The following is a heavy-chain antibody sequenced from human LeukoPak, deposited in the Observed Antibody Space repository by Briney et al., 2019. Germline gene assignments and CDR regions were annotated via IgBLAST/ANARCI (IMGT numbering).Heavy chain of an antibody. V-gene: IGHV1-2*02. Sequence: ASVKVSCKASGYTFTGHYMHWVRQAPGQGPEWMGWINPNSGGTNYAQKFQGRVTMTRDTSISTAYMELSRLRSDDTAVYYCARCSTPHWIFDAFDIWGQGTMVTVSS. CDR2: INPNSGGT. J-gene: IGHJ3*02. CDR1: GYTFTGHY. CDR3: ARCSTPHWIFDAFDI. D-gene: IGHD1-1*01.